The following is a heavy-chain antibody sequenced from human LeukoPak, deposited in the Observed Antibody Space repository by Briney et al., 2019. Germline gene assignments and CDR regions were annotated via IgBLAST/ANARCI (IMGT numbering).Heavy chain of an antibody. CDR2: IYHSGST. V-gene: IGHV4-30-2*01. D-gene: IGHD2-2*01. J-gene: IGHJ4*02. Sequence: PSQTLSLTCTVSGGSISSGGYYWSWIRQPPGKGLEWIGYIYHSGSTYYNPSLKSRVTISVDRSKNQFSLKLSSVTAADTAVYYCARPSTYCSSTSCEIDYWGQGTLVTVSS. CDR3: ARPSTYCSSTSCEIDY. CDR1: GGSISSGGYY.